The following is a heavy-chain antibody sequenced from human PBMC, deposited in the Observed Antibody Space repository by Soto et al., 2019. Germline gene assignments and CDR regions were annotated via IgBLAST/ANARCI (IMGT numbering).Heavy chain of an antibody. Sequence: GGSLRLSCAASGFTFSDHYLSWIRQAPGKVLEWIGYSSNSGSFTRYADSLKGRFSISRDNAKNSLYLQINSLRGDDTAIYYCVRSGDNYNLLDYWGQGTPVTVSS. D-gene: IGHD1-1*01. CDR2: SSNSGSFT. J-gene: IGHJ4*02. CDR1: GFTFSDHY. V-gene: IGHV3-11*06. CDR3: VRSGDNYNLLDY.